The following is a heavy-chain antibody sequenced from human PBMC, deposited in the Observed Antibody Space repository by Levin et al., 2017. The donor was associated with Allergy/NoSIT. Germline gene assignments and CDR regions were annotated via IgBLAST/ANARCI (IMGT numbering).Heavy chain of an antibody. CDR2: INPNSGGT. V-gene: IGHV1-2*02. D-gene: IGHD2/OR15-2a*01. CDR1: GYTFTGYY. CDR3: ARPHRSTTVRFDP. J-gene: IGHJ5*02. Sequence: ASVKVSFKASGYTFTGYYMHWVRQAPGQGLEWMGWINPNSGGTTYAQKFQGRVTMTRDTSISTAYMELSRLRSDDTAVYYCARPHRSTTVRFDPWGQGTLVTVSS.